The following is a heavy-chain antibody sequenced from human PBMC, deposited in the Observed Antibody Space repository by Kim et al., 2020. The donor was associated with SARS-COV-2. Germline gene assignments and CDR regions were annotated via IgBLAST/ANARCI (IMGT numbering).Heavy chain of an antibody. Sequence: SETLSLTCAVSGGSISSGGYSWSWIRQPPGKGLEWIGYIYHSGSTYYNPSLKSRVTISVDRSKNQFSLKLSSVTAADTAVYYCASDTYYYGSGTPHAFDIWGQGTMVTVSS. V-gene: IGHV4-30-2*01. CDR1: GGSISSGGYS. CDR3: ASDTYYYGSGTPHAFDI. J-gene: IGHJ3*02. CDR2: IYHSGST. D-gene: IGHD3-10*01.